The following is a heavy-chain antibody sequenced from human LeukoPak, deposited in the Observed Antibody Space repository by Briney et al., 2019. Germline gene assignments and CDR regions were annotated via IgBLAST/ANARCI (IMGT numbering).Heavy chain of an antibody. Sequence: ASVKVSCKASGYTFTSYDINWVRQATGQGLEWMGWMNPNSGNTGYAQKFQGRVTITRNTSISTAYMELSSLGSEDTAVYYCARGGILEWLSPYYYYYYMDVWGKGTTVTVSS. D-gene: IGHD3-3*01. V-gene: IGHV1-8*03. CDR2: MNPNSGNT. CDR3: ARGGILEWLSPYYYYYYMDV. CDR1: GYTFTSYD. J-gene: IGHJ6*03.